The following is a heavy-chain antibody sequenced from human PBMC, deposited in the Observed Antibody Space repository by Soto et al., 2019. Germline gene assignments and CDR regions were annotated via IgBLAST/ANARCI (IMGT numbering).Heavy chain of an antibody. V-gene: IGHV3-23*01. D-gene: IGHD3-3*01. CDR2: ISGYDGTA. J-gene: IGHJ3*02. CDR3: AKCANYDFWSGSWGAFDI. Sequence: LRLSCAASAFPFYAMTWVRQAPGKGLEWVSVISGYDGTAYYADSVKGRFTISRDNSKNTVYLQMDSLRVEDTAVYYCAKCANYDFWSGSWGAFDIWGQGTMLTVSS. CDR1: AFPFYA.